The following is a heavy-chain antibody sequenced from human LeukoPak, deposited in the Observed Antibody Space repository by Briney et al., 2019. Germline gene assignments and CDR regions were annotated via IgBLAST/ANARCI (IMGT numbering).Heavy chain of an antibody. CDR1: GYTFTGYY. CDR3: ARDVGYCSGGSCYSAWFDP. Sequence: ASVKVSCKASGYTFTGYYMHWVRQAPGQGLEWMGWINPNSGGTNYAQKFQGRVTMTRDTSISTAYMELSRLRSDDTAVYYCARDVGYCSGGSCYSAWFDPWGQGTLVTVSS. J-gene: IGHJ5*02. D-gene: IGHD2-15*01. V-gene: IGHV1-2*02. CDR2: INPNSGGT.